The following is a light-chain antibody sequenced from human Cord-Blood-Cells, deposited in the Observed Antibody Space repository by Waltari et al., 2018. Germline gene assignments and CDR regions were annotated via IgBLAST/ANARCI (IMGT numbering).Light chain of an antibody. CDR2: DVS. V-gene: IGLV2-14*03. CDR3: SSYTSSSTWG. J-gene: IGLJ3*02. Sequence: QSALTQPASVSGSPAQSITISCTGTSRDAGCYNYVSWYQQHPGKAPKLLIYDVSKRPAGVSNRFSCSKSGNTASLTISGLQAEDEADYYCSSYTSSSTWGFGGGTKLTVL. CDR1: SRDAGCYNY.